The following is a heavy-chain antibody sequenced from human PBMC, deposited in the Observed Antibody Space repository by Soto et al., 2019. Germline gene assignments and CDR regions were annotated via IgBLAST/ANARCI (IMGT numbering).Heavy chain of an antibody. D-gene: IGHD3-22*01. V-gene: IGHV6-1*01. CDR3: ARVSYYXDSSGYYPNYYYYGMDV. J-gene: IGHJ6*02. Sequence: SQTLSLTCAISGDSVSSNSAAWNWIRQPPSRGLEWLGRTYYRSKWYNDYAVSVKSRITINPDTSKNQFSLQLNSVTPEDTAVYYCARVSYYXDSSGYYPNYYYYGMDVWGQGTTVTVSS. CDR1: GDSVSSNSAA. CDR2: TYYRSKWYN.